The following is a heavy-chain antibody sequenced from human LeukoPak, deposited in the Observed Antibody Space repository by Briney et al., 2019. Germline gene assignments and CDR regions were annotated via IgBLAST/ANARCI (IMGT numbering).Heavy chain of an antibody. CDR1: RGSISSYY. Sequence: PSETLSLTCTVSRGSISSYYWSWIRQPPGKGLEWIGYIYYSGSTNYNPSLRSRVTISVDTSKNQFSVKPSSVTAADTAVYYCARGGIGSGSYNWFDPWGQGTLVTVSS. CDR3: ARGGIGSGSYNWFDP. J-gene: IGHJ5*02. V-gene: IGHV4-59*01. D-gene: IGHD3-10*01. CDR2: IYYSGST.